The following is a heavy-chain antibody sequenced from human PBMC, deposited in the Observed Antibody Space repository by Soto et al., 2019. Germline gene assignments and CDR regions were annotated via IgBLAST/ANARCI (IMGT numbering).Heavy chain of an antibody. CDR3: ARDLSRQLIQSHYYYYMDV. D-gene: IGHD6-13*01. Sequence: GGSLRLSCAASGFTVSSNYMSWVRQAPGKGLEWVSVIYSGGSTYYADSVKGRFTISRDNSKNTLYLQMNSLRAEDTAVYYCARDLSRQLIQSHYYYYMDVWGKGTTVTVSS. J-gene: IGHJ6*03. CDR2: IYSGGST. V-gene: IGHV3-66*01. CDR1: GFTVSSNY.